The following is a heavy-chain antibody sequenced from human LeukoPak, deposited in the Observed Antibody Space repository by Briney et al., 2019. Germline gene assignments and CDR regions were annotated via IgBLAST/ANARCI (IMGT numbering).Heavy chain of an antibody. D-gene: IGHD1-26*01. CDR2: THPGDSDT. J-gene: IGHJ3*01. V-gene: IGHV5-51*01. Sequence: GESLKISCKGSGYNFAQYRIGWVRQMPGKGLEWMGITHPGDSDTIYSPSFQGQATMSADKSISTAYLQWSSLKASDTAMYYCARLWGGIVAADHAFDVWGQGTMVTVSS. CDR1: GYNFAQYR. CDR3: ARLWGGIVAADHAFDV.